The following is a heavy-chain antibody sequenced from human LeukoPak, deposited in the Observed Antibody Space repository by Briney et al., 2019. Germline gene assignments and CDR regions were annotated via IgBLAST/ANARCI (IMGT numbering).Heavy chain of an antibody. J-gene: IGHJ4*02. Sequence: ASVKVSCKASGYTFIAYHMHWVRQAPGQGLEWMGRINPKSGDTHSAQNFQGRVTMTRDTSITTTYMELSRLTSDDTAVYYCAKGNYYFDYWGQGTLVTVSS. CDR2: INPKSGDT. V-gene: IGHV1-2*06. CDR3: AKGNYYFDY. CDR1: GYTFIAYH.